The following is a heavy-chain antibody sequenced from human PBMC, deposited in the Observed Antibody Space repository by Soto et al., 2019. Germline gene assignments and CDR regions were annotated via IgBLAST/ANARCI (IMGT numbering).Heavy chain of an antibody. J-gene: IGHJ6*02. D-gene: IGHD3-10*01. Sequence: QVQLQESGPGLVKPSQTLSLTCTVSGGSISSGGYYWSWIRQHPGKGLEWIGYIYYSGSTYYNPSLKIRVTISVDTSKNQFSLKLSSVTAADTAVYYCARDPLARYYYYGSERYYGMDVWGQGTTVTVSS. V-gene: IGHV4-31*03. CDR2: IYYSGST. CDR1: GGSISSGGYY. CDR3: ARDPLARYYYYGSERYYGMDV.